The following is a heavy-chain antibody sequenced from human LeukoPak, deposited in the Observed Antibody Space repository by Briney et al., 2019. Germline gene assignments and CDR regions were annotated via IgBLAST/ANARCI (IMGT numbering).Heavy chain of an antibody. CDR2: ISGSGGST. D-gene: IGHD2/OR15-2a*01. Sequence: GGSLRLSCAASGFTFSSYAMSWVRQAPGKGLEWVSAISGSGGSTYYADSVKGRFTISRDNSKHTLHLQMNSLRAEDTAVYCCALSGPGPGYWGQGTLVTVSS. V-gene: IGHV3-23*01. J-gene: IGHJ4*02. CDR1: GFTFSSYA. CDR3: ALSGPGPGY.